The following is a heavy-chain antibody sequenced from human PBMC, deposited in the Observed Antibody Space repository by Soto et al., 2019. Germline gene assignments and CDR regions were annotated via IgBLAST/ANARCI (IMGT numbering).Heavy chain of an antibody. J-gene: IGHJ4*02. CDR3: ARNWNGVDY. D-gene: IGHD1-1*01. CDR2: IKTDGSTT. V-gene: IGHV3-74*01. CDR1: GFTFSNHW. Sequence: EVQLVESGGGLVQPGESLRLSCEASGFTFSNHWMHWVRKAPGKGPVWVARIKTDGSTTNYADYVKGRFTVSRDNAKNALFLQINRLRVEDTAVYYCARNWNGVDYWGQGTMVTVSS.